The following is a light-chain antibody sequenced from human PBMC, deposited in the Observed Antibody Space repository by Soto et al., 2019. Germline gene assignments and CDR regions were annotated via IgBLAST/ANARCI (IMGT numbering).Light chain of an antibody. CDR1: QSVSSSY. CDR2: GAS. J-gene: IGKJ2*01. Sequence: EIVLTQSPGTLSLSPGERATLSCRASQSVSSSYLAWYQQKPGQAPRLLIYGASSRATGIPDRFSGSGSGTDFTITISRLEPEDFEVYYCQQYGSSPPDTFGQGTKLEIK. CDR3: QQYGSSPPDT. V-gene: IGKV3-20*01.